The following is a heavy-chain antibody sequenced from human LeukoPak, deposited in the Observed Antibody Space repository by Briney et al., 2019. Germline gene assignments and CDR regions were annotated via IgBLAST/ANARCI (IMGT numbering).Heavy chain of an antibody. V-gene: IGHV4-34*01. Sequence: SETLSLTCAVYGGSFSGYYWSWIRQPPGKGLEWIGEINHSGSTNYNPSLKSRVTISVDTSKNQFSLKLSSVTAADTAVYYCARGYAQLDSWGQGTLVTVSS. J-gene: IGHJ4*02. CDR2: INHSGST. D-gene: IGHD2-2*01. CDR1: GGSFSGYY. CDR3: ARGYAQLDS.